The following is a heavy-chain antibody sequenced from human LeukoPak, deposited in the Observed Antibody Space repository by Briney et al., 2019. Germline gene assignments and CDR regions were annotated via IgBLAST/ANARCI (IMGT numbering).Heavy chain of an antibody. V-gene: IGHV3-23*01. CDR2: ISGSGGST. Sequence: GGSLRLSCAASGFIFSSYAMSWVRQAPGKGLEWEWVSGISGSGGSTNYADSVKGRFTISRDNSKNTLYLQMDSLRAEDTAVYYCAKDRDGYNPPNFDYWGQGTLVAVSS. J-gene: IGHJ4*02. CDR3: AKDRDGYNPPNFDY. D-gene: IGHD5-24*01. CDR1: GFIFSSYA.